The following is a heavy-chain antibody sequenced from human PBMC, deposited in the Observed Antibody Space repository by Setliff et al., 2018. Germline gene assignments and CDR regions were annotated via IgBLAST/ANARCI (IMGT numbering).Heavy chain of an antibody. CDR3: ARMSGFQYIDV. Sequence: NPSETLSLTCTVSGDSISSRRSYWGWFRQPAGKGLEWIGQIYTSWSTNYNPSLKSRVTISLDTSKNQFSLSLSSVTAADTAVYYCARMSGFQYIDVWDNGTTVTVSS. CDR1: GDSISSRRSY. J-gene: IGHJ6*03. CDR2: IYTSWST. V-gene: IGHV4-61*09. D-gene: IGHD3-3*01.